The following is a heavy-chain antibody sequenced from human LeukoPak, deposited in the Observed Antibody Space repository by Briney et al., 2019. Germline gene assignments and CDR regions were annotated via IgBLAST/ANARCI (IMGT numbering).Heavy chain of an antibody. V-gene: IGHV3-9*01. CDR1: GFTFDDYA. D-gene: IGHD3-22*01. J-gene: IGHJ4*02. CDR2: ISWNSGSI. Sequence: GGSLRLSCAASGFTFDDYAMHWVRQAPGKGLEWVSGISWNSGSIGYADSVKGRFIISRDNAKNSLYLQMNSLRAEDTALYYCAVGRDSSGYDLSDYWGQGTLVTVSS. CDR3: AVGRDSSGYDLSDY.